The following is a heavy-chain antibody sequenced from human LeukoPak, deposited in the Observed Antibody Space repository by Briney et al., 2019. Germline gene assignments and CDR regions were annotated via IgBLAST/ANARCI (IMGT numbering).Heavy chain of an antibody. CDR2: IYSGGST. Sequence: GGSLRLSGAASGFTVSSNYMSWVRQAPGKGLEWVSVIYSGGSTYYADSVKGRFTISRDNSKNTLYLQMNSLRAEDTAVYYCARATLWFGELSQYYYYGMDVWGQGTTVTVSS. J-gene: IGHJ6*02. CDR1: GFTVSSNY. CDR3: ARATLWFGELSQYYYYGMDV. D-gene: IGHD3-10*01. V-gene: IGHV3-66*01.